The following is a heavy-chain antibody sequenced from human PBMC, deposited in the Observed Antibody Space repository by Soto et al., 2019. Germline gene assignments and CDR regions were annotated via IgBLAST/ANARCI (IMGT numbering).Heavy chain of an antibody. D-gene: IGHD6-19*01. CDR3: ATSGYSSGWVYYSYGMDV. J-gene: IGHJ6*02. Sequence: SETLSLTCAVSGYSISSGYYWGWIRQPPGKGLEWIGSIYHSGSTYYNPSLKSRVTISVDTSKNQFSLKLSSVTAADTAVYYCATSGYSSGWVYYSYGMDVWCQGTTVTVSS. V-gene: IGHV4-38-2*01. CDR2: IYHSGST. CDR1: GYSISSGYY.